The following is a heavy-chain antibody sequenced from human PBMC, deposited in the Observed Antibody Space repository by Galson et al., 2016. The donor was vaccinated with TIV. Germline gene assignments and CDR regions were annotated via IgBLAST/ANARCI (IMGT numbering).Heavy chain of an antibody. CDR3: ARDLDSTVTAPFDY. CDR2: INPNTGDT. Sequence: SVKVSCKASRYTFTAYYLHWVRQAPGQGLEWMGWINPNTGDTNYAQNFQGRVTMTRDTSIRAAYMELNSLKSDDTAVYYCARDLDSTVTAPFDYWGQGTLVTVSS. D-gene: IGHD2-21*02. J-gene: IGHJ4*02. V-gene: IGHV1-2*02. CDR1: RYTFTAYY.